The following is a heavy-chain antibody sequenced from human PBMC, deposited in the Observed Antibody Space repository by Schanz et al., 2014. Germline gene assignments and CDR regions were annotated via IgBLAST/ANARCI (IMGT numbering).Heavy chain of an antibody. CDR2: IYYSGST. V-gene: IGHV4-30-4*07. Sequence: QVQLQESGSGLVTPSQTLSLTCAVSGGSISSGGYSWNWIRQPPGKGLEWIVYIYYSGSTYYNPSLKSRVTISVDTSKNQFSLKLSSVTAADTAVYYCARGGRTTYNYYYGMDVWGQGTTVTVSS. D-gene: IGHD1-1*01. CDR3: ARGGRTTYNYYYGMDV. J-gene: IGHJ6*02. CDR1: GGSISSGGYS.